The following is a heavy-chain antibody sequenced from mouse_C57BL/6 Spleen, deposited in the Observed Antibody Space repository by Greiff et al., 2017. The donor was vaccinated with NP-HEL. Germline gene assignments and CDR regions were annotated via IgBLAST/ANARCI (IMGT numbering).Heavy chain of an antibody. CDR2: ISSGGSYT. D-gene: IGHD3-2*02. J-gene: IGHJ3*01. CDR3: ARRLDSSGYGFAY. V-gene: IGHV5-6*01. CDR1: GFTFSSYG. Sequence: EVQVVESGGDLVKPGGSLKLSCAASGFTFSSYGMSWVRQTPDKRLEWVATISSGGSYTYYPDSVKGRFPISRDNAKNTLYLQMSSLKSEDTAMYYCARRLDSSGYGFAYWGQGTLVTVSA.